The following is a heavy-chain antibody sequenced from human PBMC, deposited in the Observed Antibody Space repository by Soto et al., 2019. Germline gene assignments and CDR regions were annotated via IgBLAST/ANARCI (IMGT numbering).Heavy chain of an antibody. CDR2: ISSSSSTI. CDR3: ARDSGYSYGPFDY. V-gene: IGHV3-48*01. J-gene: IGHJ4*02. Sequence: EVQLVESGGGLVQPGGSLRLSCAASGFTFSSYSMNWVRQAPGKGLEWVSYISSSSSTIYYADSVKGRFTISRDNAKNSLYLQMNSLRAEDTAVYYCARDSGYSYGPFDYWGQSTLVTVSS. D-gene: IGHD5-18*01. CDR1: GFTFSSYS.